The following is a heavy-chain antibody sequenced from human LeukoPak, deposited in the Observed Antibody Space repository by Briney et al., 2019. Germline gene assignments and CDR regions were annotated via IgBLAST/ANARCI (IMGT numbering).Heavy chain of an antibody. CDR1: GFTFSSYE. CDR3: AELGITMIGGV. Sequence: GGSLRLSCAASGFTFSSYEMNGVRDAPGKGREGVSYISSSGRTIYYADAVKGRFTISRASPKNLLYVQMKRLRAEDTAVYYCAELGITMIGGVWGKGTRVTISS. V-gene: IGHV3-48*03. D-gene: IGHD3-10*02. CDR2: ISSSGRTI. J-gene: IGHJ6*04.